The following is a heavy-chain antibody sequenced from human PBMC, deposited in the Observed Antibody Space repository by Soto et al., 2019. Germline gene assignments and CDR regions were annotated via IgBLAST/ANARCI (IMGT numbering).Heavy chain of an antibody. CDR1: GGTFSSYA. CDR2: IIPIFGTA. J-gene: IGHJ6*02. V-gene: IGHV1-69*01. Sequence: QVQLVQSGAEVKKPGSSVQVSCKASGGTFSSYAISWVRQAPGQGLEWMGGIIPIFGTANYAQKFQGRVTITADESTSTAYMELSSLRSEDTAVYYCARGGSIVVVVAATPDYYYGMDVWGQGTTVTVSS. CDR3: ARGGSIVVVVAATPDYYYGMDV. D-gene: IGHD2-15*01.